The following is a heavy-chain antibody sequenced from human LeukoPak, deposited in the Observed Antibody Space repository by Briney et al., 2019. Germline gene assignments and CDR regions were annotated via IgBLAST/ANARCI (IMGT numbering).Heavy chain of an antibody. Sequence: GGSLRLSCAASGFTISSNYMSWVRQALGKGLEWVSVIYSGGSTYYADSVKGRFTISRDNSKNTLYLQMNSLRAEDTAVNYCARATRGVRDAFDIWGQGTMVTVSS. CDR1: GFTISSNY. V-gene: IGHV3-66*01. J-gene: IGHJ3*02. D-gene: IGHD2-21*01. CDR2: IYSGGST. CDR3: ARATRGVRDAFDI.